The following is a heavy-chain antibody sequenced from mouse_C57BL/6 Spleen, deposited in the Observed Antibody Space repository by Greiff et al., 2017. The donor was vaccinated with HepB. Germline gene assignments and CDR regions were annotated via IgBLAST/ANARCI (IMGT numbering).Heavy chain of an antibody. CDR1: GFTFSSYT. D-gene: IGHD1-1*01. CDR3: TRYYGSSFDY. V-gene: IGHV5-9*01. J-gene: IGHJ2*01. CDR2: ISGGGGNT. Sequence: EVHLVQSGGGLVKPGGSLKLSCAASGFTFSSYTMSWVRQTPEKRLEWVATISGGGGNTYYTDSVKGRFTISRDNAKNTLYLQMSSLRSEDTAFYYCTRYYGSSFDYWGQGTTLTVSS.